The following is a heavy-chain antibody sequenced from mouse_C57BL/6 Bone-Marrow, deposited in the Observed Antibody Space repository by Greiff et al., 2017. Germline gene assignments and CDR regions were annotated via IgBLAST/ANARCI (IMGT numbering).Heavy chain of an antibody. CDR2: ISSGSSTI. J-gene: IGHJ3*01. V-gene: IGHV5-17*01. D-gene: IGHD2-5*01. CDR1: GFTFSDYG. Sequence: EVQGVESGGGLVKPGGSLKLSCAASGFTFSDYGMHWVRQAPEKGLEWVAYISSGSSTIYYADTVKGRFTIARDNAKNTLFLQMTSLRSEDTAMYYCARPYYSNYVWFADWGQGTLVTVSA. CDR3: ARPYYSNYVWFAD.